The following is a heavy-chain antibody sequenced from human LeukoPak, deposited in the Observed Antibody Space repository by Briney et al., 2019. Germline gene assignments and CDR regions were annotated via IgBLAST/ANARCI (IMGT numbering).Heavy chain of an antibody. CDR2: IYPGDSDT. Sequence: GESPKISCKGSGYSFTSYWIGWVRQMPGKGLEWMGIIYPGDSDTRYSPSFQGQVTISADKSISTAYLQWSSLKASDTAMYYCARPRAQHPPHFDYWGQGTLVTVSS. V-gene: IGHV5-51*01. CDR1: GYSFTSYW. J-gene: IGHJ4*02. D-gene: IGHD6-13*01. CDR3: ARPRAQHPPHFDY.